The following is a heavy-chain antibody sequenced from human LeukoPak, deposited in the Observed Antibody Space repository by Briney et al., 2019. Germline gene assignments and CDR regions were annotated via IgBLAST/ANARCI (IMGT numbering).Heavy chain of an antibody. Sequence: PSETLSLTCNISGGSISSYYWSWIRQPPGKGLEWTGDVYYSGSTNYNPSLKSRVTISVDTSKNQFSLKLSSVTAADTAVYFCARDFYLDGYPYFDYWGQGTLVTVSS. J-gene: IGHJ4*02. CDR1: GGSISSYY. V-gene: IGHV4-59*01. CDR3: ARDFYLDGYPYFDY. D-gene: IGHD5-24*01. CDR2: VYYSGST.